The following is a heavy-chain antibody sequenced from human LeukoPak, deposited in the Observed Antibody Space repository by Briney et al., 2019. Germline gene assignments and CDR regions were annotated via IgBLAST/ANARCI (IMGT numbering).Heavy chain of an antibody. Sequence: GGSLRLSCAASGFTFSNYAMSWVRQAPGKGLEWVSSINGRGGSTYYADSVKGRFTISRDNSKNTLYLQMNSLRAEDTAVYYCARSYYEYYYDSSGYYRPYFDYWGQGTLVTVSS. V-gene: IGHV3-23*01. CDR3: ARSYYEYYYDSSGYYRPYFDY. CDR2: INGRGGST. D-gene: IGHD3-22*01. J-gene: IGHJ4*02. CDR1: GFTFSNYA.